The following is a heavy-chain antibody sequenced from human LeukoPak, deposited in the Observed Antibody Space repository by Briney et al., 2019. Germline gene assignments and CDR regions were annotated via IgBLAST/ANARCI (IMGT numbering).Heavy chain of an antibody. V-gene: IGHV4-59*01. Sequence: SETLSLTCTVSGGSISSYYWSWIRQPPGKGLEWIGYIYYSGSTNYNPSLKSRVTISVDTSKNQFSLKLSSVTAADTAVYYCARFESGYGDYLHTALAEYFQHWGQGTLVTVSS. J-gene: IGHJ1*01. CDR1: GGSISSYY. CDR2: IYYSGST. CDR3: ARFESGYGDYLHTALAEYFQH. D-gene: IGHD4-17*01.